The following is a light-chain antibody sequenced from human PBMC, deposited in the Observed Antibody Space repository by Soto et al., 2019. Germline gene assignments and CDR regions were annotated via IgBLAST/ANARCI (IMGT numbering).Light chain of an antibody. CDR1: SSNIGNNY. CDR3: GTWDSSLSVGV. CDR2: DNN. Sequence: QSVLTQPPSVSAAPGQKVTISCSGSSSNIGNNYVSWYQSLPGTAPKLLIYDNNERPSGIPDRFSGSKSGTSATLGITGLQTGEEADYYCGTWDSSLSVGVFGGGTKVTVL. J-gene: IGLJ2*01. V-gene: IGLV1-51*01.